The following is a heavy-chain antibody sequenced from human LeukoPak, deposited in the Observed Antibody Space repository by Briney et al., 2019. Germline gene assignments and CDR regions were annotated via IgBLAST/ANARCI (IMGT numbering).Heavy chain of an antibody. CDR1: GYTFTSYG. D-gene: IGHD3-10*01. V-gene: IGHV1-18*01. CDR2: ISGYNDNT. CDR3: ATDSYYYASGTYVHGLANY. J-gene: IGHJ4*02. Sequence: GASVKVSCKASGYTFTSYGINWVRQAPGQGLEWMGWISGYNDNTNYAQNLQGRVTMTTDTSTSTAYMELRSLRSDDTAVYYCATDSYYYASGTYVHGLANYWGQGTLVTVSS.